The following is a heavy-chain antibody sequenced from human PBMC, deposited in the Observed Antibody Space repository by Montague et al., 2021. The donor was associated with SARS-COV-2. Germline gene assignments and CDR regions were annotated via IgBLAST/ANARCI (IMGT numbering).Heavy chain of an antibody. CDR3: ATGVLEWSEGEGGDY. CDR2: IFYNGRT. D-gene: IGHD3-3*01. V-gene: IGHV4-39*01. J-gene: IGHJ4*02. Sequence: SETLSLTCTVSGGSISDSSLYWGWIRQPPGRGLEWVGRIFYNGRTYYNSSLRIRVTISVDTSKNQFSLKLTSVTASDTAVYYCATGVLEWSEGEGGDYWGLGTLVTVSS. CDR1: GGSISDSSLY.